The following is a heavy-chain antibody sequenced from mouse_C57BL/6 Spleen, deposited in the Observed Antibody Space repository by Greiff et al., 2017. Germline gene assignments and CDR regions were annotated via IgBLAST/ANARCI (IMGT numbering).Heavy chain of an antibody. Sequence: EVKLMESGGGLVKPGGSLKLSCAASGFTFSDYGMHWVRQAPEKGLEWVAYISSGSSTIYYADTVKGRFTISRDNAKNTLFLQMTSLRSEDTAMYYCARTMVTTKRFAYWGQGTLVTVSA. CDR1: GFTFSDYG. D-gene: IGHD2-2*01. CDR3: ARTMVTTKRFAY. V-gene: IGHV5-17*01. CDR2: ISSGSSTI. J-gene: IGHJ3*01.